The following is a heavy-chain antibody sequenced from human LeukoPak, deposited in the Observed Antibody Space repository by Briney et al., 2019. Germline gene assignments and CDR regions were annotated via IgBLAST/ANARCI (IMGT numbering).Heavy chain of an antibody. CDR3: ARLSSSFGSDFDY. J-gene: IGHJ4*02. D-gene: IGHD6-6*01. V-gene: IGHV4-59*01. Sequence: SETLSLTCTVPGGSISSYYWSWIRQPPGKGLEWIGYIYYSGSTNYNPSLKSRVTISVDTSKNQFSLKLSSVTAADTAVYYCARLSSSFGSDFDYWGQGTLVTVSS. CDR1: GGSISSYY. CDR2: IYYSGST.